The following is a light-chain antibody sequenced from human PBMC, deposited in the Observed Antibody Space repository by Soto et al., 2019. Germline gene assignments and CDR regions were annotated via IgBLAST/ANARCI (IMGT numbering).Light chain of an antibody. V-gene: IGLV2-14*01. Sequence: QSALTQPASVSGSPGQSITISCAGTSSDVGGYKYVSWYQQHPGKAPKLMIYEVSNRPSGISNRFSGSKSGNTASLTISGLQAEDEADYYCSSYTNNNTLVFGGGTKLTVL. CDR3: SSYTNNNTLV. J-gene: IGLJ2*01. CDR1: SSDVGGYKY. CDR2: EVS.